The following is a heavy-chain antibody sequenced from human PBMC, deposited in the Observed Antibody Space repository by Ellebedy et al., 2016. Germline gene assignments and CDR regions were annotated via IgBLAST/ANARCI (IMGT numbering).Heavy chain of an antibody. CDR3: ARDPYSDYDWDLNGALDI. CDR2: VKKDGSEQ. J-gene: IGHJ3*02. V-gene: IGHV3-7*01. D-gene: IGHD5-12*01. Sequence: GGSLRLSCAASGFSFSSYWISWVRQAPGKGLEWLANVKKDGSEQYYADSVKGRFTISRDNARNLVHLHMNGLRGEDTAVYYCARDPYSDYDWDLNGALDIWGQGTMVTIS. CDR1: GFSFSSYW.